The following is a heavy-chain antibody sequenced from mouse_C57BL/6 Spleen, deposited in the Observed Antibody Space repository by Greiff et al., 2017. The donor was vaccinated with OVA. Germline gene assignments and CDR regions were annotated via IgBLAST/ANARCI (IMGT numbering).Heavy chain of an antibody. Sequence: QVQLKQPGAELVKPGASVKLSCKASGYTFTSYWMHWVKQRPGRGLEWIGRIDPNSGGTKYTEKFKSKATLTVDKPSSTAYMQLSSLTSEDAAVYYCASATVVAWYFDVWGTGTTVTVSS. J-gene: IGHJ1*03. CDR3: ASATVVAWYFDV. V-gene: IGHV1-72*01. D-gene: IGHD1-1*01. CDR2: IDPNSGGT. CDR1: GYTFTSYW.